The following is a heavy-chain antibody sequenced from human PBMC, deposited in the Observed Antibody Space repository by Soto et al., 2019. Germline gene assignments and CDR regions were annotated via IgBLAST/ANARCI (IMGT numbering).Heavy chain of an antibody. CDR2: ISAYNSNT. D-gene: IGHD3-9*01. V-gene: IGHV1-18*01. J-gene: IGHJ4*02. CDR3: ARHRGWSGASDYEILTGYEFDY. Sequence: QVQLVQSGAEGKKPGAPVKVSCKASGYTFTSYGISWVRQAPGQGLEWMGWISAYNSNTNYAQKLQGRVTMTTDTSTGTAYMELRSLRADETAVYYCARHRGWSGASDYEILTGYEFDYRGQGTLVAVCS. CDR1: GYTFTSYG.